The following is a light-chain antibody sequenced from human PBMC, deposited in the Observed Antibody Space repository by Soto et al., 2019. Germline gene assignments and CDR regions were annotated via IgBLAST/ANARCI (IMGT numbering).Light chain of an antibody. Sequence: QSVLTQPPSASGTPGQRVTISCSGSSSNIGSNTVNWYQQLLGTAPKLLIYSNNQRPSGVPDRFSGSKSGTSASLAISGLQSDDEADYYCAAWDDSLNGVVFGGGTKLTVL. J-gene: IGLJ2*01. V-gene: IGLV1-44*01. CDR2: SNN. CDR3: AAWDDSLNGVV. CDR1: SSNIGSNT.